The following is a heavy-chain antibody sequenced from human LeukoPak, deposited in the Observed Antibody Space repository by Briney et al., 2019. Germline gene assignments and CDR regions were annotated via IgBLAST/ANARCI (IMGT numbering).Heavy chain of an antibody. V-gene: IGHV4-59*01. CDR2: IYYSGST. D-gene: IGHD1-14*01. Sequence: SETLSLTCTVSGGSISSYHWSWIRQPPGKGLEWIGYIYYSGSTNYNPSLKSRVTISVDTSKNQFSLKLSSVTAADTAVYYCAREGTETGVLTFDPWGQGTLVTVSS. CDR3: AREGTETGVLTFDP. J-gene: IGHJ5*02. CDR1: GGSISSYH.